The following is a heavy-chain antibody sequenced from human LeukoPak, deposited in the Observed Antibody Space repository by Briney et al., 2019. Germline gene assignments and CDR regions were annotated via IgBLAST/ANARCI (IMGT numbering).Heavy chain of an antibody. J-gene: IGHJ4*02. V-gene: IGHV4-4*07. CDR2: IYTSGGT. CDR1: GGSISSYY. D-gene: IGHD3-3*01. Sequence: SETLSLTCTVSGGSISSYYWSWIRQPAGKGLEWIGRIYTSGGTNYNPSLKSRVTMSVDTSKNQFSLKLSSVTAADTAVYYCASGYYDFWSGYYVDWGQGTLVTVSS. CDR3: ASGYYDFWSGYYVD.